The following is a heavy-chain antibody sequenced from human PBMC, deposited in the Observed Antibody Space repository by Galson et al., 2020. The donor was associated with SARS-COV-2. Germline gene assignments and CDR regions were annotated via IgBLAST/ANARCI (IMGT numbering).Heavy chain of an antibody. CDR3: ARVRDIVVVPAVIDY. J-gene: IGHJ4*02. CDR1: GGSFSGYY. Sequence: SQTLSLTCAVHGGSFSGYYWSWIRQPPGKGLEWIGEINHSGSTNYNPSLKSRVTISVDTSKNQFSLKLSSVTAADTAVYYCARVRDIVVVPAVIDYWGQGTLVTVSS. D-gene: IGHD2-2*01. CDR2: INHSGST. V-gene: IGHV4-34*01.